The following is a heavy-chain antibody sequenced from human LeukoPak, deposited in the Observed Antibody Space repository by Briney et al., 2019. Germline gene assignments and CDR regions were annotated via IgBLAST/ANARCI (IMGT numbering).Heavy chain of an antibody. D-gene: IGHD2-21*02. J-gene: IGHJ3*02. V-gene: IGHV4-59*08. Sequence: PSETLSLTCTFSGGSISYYYWSWIRQPPGKGLDWIGYVYYSGSTSYNPSLKSRVTISLDTSKHQFSLKLNSVTAADTAVYYCARHAYCGGDCFGGAFEIWGQGTMVTVSS. CDR2: VYYSGST. CDR1: GGSISYYY. CDR3: ARHAYCGGDCFGGAFEI.